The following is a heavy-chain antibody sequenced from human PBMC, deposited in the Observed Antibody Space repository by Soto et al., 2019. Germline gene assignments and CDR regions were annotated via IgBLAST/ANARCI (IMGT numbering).Heavy chain of an antibody. CDR1: GFTFSDYY. CDR2: ISSSGSTI. Sequence: GGSLRLSCAASGFTFSDYYMSWIRQAPGKGLEWVSYISSSGSTIYYADSVKGRFTISRDNAKNSLYLQMTSLRAEDTAVYYCATVSIDILTGYYYMDVWGKGTTVTVSS. D-gene: IGHD3-9*01. V-gene: IGHV3-11*01. CDR3: ATVSIDILTGYYYMDV. J-gene: IGHJ6*03.